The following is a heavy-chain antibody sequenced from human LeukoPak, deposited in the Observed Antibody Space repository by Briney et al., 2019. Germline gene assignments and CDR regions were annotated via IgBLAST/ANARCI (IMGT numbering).Heavy chain of an antibody. CDR3: ARWYYDFWSGYDY. Sequence: SETLSLTCAVYGGSFSGYYWSWIRQPPGKGLEWIGRIYTSGSTNYNPSLKSRVTMSVDTSKNQFSLKLSSVTAADTAVYYCARWYYDFWSGYDYWGQGTLVTVSS. CDR2: IYTSGST. D-gene: IGHD3-3*01. V-gene: IGHV4-59*10. CDR1: GGSFSGYY. J-gene: IGHJ4*02.